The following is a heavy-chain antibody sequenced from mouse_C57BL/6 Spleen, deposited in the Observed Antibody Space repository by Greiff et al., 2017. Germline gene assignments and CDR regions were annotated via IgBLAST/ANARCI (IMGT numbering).Heavy chain of an antibody. J-gene: IGHJ4*01. V-gene: IGHV1-82*01. CDR3: ARGVGTFNYAMDY. CDR1: GYAFSSSW. Sequence: QVQLKESGPELVKPGASVKISCKASGYAFSSSWMNWVKQRPGKGLEWIGRIYPGDGDTNYNGKFKGKATLTADKSSSTAYMQLSSLTSEDAAVYFCARGVGTFNYAMDYWGQGTSVTVSS. CDR2: IYPGDGDT. D-gene: IGHD1-1*01.